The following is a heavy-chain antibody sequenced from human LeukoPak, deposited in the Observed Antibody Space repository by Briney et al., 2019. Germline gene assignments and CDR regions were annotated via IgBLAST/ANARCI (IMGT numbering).Heavy chain of an antibody. CDR2: INHSGST. CDR1: GGSISSGDYY. J-gene: IGHJ4*02. CDR3: ARTTSSGYYTLFDF. V-gene: IGHV4-30-4*01. D-gene: IGHD3-3*01. Sequence: SETLSLTCSVSGGSISSGDYYWSWIRQPPGKGLEWIGEINHSGSTNYNPSLKSRVTISVDTSKNQFSLKLSSVTAADTAVYYCARTTSSGYYTLFDFWGQGTLVTVSS.